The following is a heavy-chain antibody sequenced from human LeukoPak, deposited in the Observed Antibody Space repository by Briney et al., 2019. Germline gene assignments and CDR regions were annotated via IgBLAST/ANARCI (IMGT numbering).Heavy chain of an antibody. CDR1: GGSFSGYY. CDR2: INHSGST. CDR3: AIRWFGELIGWIDP. Sequence: SETLSLTCAVYGGSFSGYYWSWICQPPGKGLEWIGEINHSGSTNYNPSLKSRVTISVDTSKNQFSLKLSSVTAADTAVYYCAIRWFGELIGWIDPSGQGTLVTVSS. V-gene: IGHV4-34*01. D-gene: IGHD3-10*01. J-gene: IGHJ5*02.